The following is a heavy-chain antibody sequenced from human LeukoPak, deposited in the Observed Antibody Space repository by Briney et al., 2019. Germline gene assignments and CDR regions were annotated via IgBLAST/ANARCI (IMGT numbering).Heavy chain of an antibody. J-gene: IGHJ6*03. CDR1: GFTFSSYA. V-gene: IGHV3-30*04. Sequence: SGGSLRLSRAASGFTFSSYAMHWVRQAPGKGLEWVAVISYDGSNKYYADSVKGRFTISRDNSKNTLYLQMNSLRAEDTAVYYCARRDSDYMDVWGKGTTVTVSS. CDR3: ARRDSDYMDV. CDR2: ISYDGSNK. D-gene: IGHD1-26*01.